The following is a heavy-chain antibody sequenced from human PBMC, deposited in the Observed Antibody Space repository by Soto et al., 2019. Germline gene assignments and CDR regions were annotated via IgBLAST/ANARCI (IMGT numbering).Heavy chain of an antibody. CDR1: GGSISNYY. V-gene: IGHV4-59*01. CDR2: IFYSGST. Sequence: SETLSLTCNVSGGSISNYYWNWIRQPPGKGLEWIGYIFYSGSTNYNPSLKSRVTISVDTSKNQFSLKLSSMTTADTAVYYCARETELRSAKNGMDVWGQGTTVTVSS. J-gene: IGHJ6*02. CDR3: ARETELRSAKNGMDV. D-gene: IGHD3-16*01.